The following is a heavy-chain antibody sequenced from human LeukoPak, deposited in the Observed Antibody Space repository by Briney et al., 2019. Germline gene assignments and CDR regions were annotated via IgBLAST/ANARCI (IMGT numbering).Heavy chain of an antibody. CDR3: ARLPALYGDYPYYFDY. CDR2: IYPGDSDT. CDR1: GYSFTSYW. D-gene: IGHD4-17*01. Sequence: GGSLRLSCKGSGYSFTSYWIGWVRQMPGKGLEWMGIIYPGDSDTRYSPPFQGQVTISADKSISTAYLQWSSLKASDTAMYYCARLPALYGDYPYYFDYWGQGTLVTVSS. V-gene: IGHV5-51*01. J-gene: IGHJ4*02.